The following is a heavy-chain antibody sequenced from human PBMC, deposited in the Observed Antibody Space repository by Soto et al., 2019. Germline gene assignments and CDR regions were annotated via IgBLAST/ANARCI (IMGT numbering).Heavy chain of an antibody. CDR3: ARQPSRGDAFDI. CDR1: GGSISSSSYY. CDR2: IYYSGST. J-gene: IGHJ3*02. Sequence: QLQLQESGPGLVKPSETLSLTCTVSGGSISSSSYYWGWIRQPPGKGLEWIGSIYYSGSTYYNPSLRSESTFPVDRSKNQFSRKLSSVTAADTAVYYCARQPSRGDAFDIWGQGTMVTVSS. V-gene: IGHV4-39*01.